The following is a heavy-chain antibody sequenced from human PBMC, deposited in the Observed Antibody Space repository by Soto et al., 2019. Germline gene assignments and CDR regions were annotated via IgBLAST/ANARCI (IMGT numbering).Heavy chain of an antibody. D-gene: IGHD6-6*01. V-gene: IGHV3-30*18. CDR3: AKDGSSLPPSIAARPGMFIDY. CDR2: ISYDGSNK. J-gene: IGHJ4*02. CDR1: GFTFSSYG. Sequence: GGSLRLSCAASGFTFSSYGMHWVRQAPGKGLEWVAVISYDGSNKYYADSVKGRFTISRDNSKNTLYLQMNSLRAEDTAVYYCAKDGSSLPPSIAARPGMFIDYWGQGTLVTVSS.